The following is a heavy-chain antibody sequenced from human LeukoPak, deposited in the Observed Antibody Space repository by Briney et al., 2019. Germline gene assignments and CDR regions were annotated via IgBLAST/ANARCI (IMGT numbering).Heavy chain of an antibody. V-gene: IGHV3-74*01. CDR2: IYCGGSST. D-gene: IGHD2-2*01. CDR3: AKATILDL. CDR1: GFTFSSYW. Sequence: GGSLSLSCAVSGFTFSSYWMHWVRRAPGGGRVWVLRIYCGGSSTSYADSVRGRFTISREHAKNTVYVHRHSLSPEDTGLYDCAKATILDLWGQGTLVTVSS. J-gene: IGHJ5*02.